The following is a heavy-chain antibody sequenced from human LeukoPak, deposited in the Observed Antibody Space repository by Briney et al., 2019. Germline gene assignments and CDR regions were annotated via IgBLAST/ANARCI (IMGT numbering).Heavy chain of an antibody. Sequence: ASVKLSCKASGYTFTSYDMHWVRQATGRGLEWMGWMNLNSGNKGYAQTLQGRVTMTRNTSINTAYMELSSLRSEDTAVYYCARCDTFGYCSGGSCYSVRWFDPWGQGTLVTVSS. CDR1: GYTFTSYD. J-gene: IGHJ5*02. CDR2: MNLNSGNK. CDR3: ARCDTFGYCSGGSCYSVRWFDP. V-gene: IGHV1-8*01. D-gene: IGHD2-15*01.